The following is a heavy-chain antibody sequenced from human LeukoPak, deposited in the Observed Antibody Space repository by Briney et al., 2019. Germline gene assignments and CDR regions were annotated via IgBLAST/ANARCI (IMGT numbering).Heavy chain of an antibody. Sequence: ASVKVSCKASGYTFTSYYMHWVRQAPGQGLEWMGIINPSGGSTSYAQKFQGRVTMTRDTSTSTVYMELSSLRSEDTAVYYCARAKSSGYYSWYFDYWGQGTLVNVSS. V-gene: IGHV1-46*01. CDR3: ARAKSSGYYSWYFDY. D-gene: IGHD3-22*01. CDR1: GYTFTSYY. CDR2: INPSGGST. J-gene: IGHJ4*02.